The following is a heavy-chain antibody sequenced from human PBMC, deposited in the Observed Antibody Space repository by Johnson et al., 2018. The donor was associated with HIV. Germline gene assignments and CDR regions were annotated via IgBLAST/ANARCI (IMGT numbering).Heavy chain of an antibody. D-gene: IGHD1-26*01. CDR1: GFTVSSNY. CDR2: IYSGGST. CDR3: ARGAANDAFDI. V-gene: IGHV3-66*01. Sequence: VHLVESGGGLVQPGGSLRLSCAASGFTVSSNYMSWVRQAPGQGLEWVSVIYSGGSTYYADSVKGRFTISRDNSKNTLYLQMNSLRAEDTAVYYCARGAANDAFDIWGQGTMVTVSS. J-gene: IGHJ3*02.